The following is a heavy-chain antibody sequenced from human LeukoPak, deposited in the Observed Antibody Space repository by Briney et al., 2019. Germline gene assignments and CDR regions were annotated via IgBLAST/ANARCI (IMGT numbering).Heavy chain of an antibody. Sequence: ASVKVSCKASGYTFTSYDINWVRQATGQGLEWMGWMSPNSGNTGYAQKFQGRVTITRNTSISTAYMELSSLRSEDTAVYYCARGPSFGVFGMVGYYYMDVWGKGTTVTVSS. CDR1: GYTFTSYD. V-gene: IGHV1-8*03. J-gene: IGHJ6*03. D-gene: IGHD3-3*01. CDR3: ARGPSFGVFGMVGYYYMDV. CDR2: MSPNSGNT.